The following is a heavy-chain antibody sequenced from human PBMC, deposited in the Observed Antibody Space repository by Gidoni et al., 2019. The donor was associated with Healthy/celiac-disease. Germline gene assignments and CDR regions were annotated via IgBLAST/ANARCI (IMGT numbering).Heavy chain of an antibody. J-gene: IGHJ4*02. Sequence: EVQLLESGGGLVQPGGSLRLSCAASGFPFRSYAMSWVRQAPGKGLEWVSAISGSGGSTYYADSVKGRFTISRDNSKNTLYLQMNSLRAEDTAVYYCAKPRPGYYDILTGYYYDYWGQGTLVTVSS. V-gene: IGHV3-23*01. D-gene: IGHD3-9*01. CDR3: AKPRPGYYDILTGYYYDY. CDR2: ISGSGGST. CDR1: GFPFRSYA.